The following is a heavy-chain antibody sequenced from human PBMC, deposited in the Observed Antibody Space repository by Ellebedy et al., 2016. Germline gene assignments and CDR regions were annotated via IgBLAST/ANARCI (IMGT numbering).Heavy chain of an antibody. CDR3: ARLPGLARNGYNYDY. J-gene: IGHJ4*02. D-gene: IGHD5-24*01. Sequence: GGSLRLSCAGSGFTFSSYSVHWVRQAPGKGLEWVSSISSSSTYIFYADSVKGRFTISRDSAKNSLYLQMNSLRAEDTAVYYCARLPGLARNGYNYDYWGQGTLVTVSS. CDR2: ISSSSTYI. CDR1: GFTFSSYS. V-gene: IGHV3-21*01.